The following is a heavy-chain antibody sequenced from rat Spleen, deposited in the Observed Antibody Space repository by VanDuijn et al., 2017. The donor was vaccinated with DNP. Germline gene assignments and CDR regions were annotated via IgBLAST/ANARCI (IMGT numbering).Heavy chain of an antibody. V-gene: IGHV4-2*01. Sequence: EVKLVESGGGLVQPGRSLKLSCAASGFNFNDYWMGWVRQTPGRGLKWIGEINKDSNSIHYSPSLKDRFTISRDNAQNTLYLQMSKLGSEDTAIYYCTQGGRWFTYWGQGTLVTVSS. J-gene: IGHJ3*01. D-gene: IGHD3-1*01. CDR1: GFNFNDYW. CDR2: INKDSNSI. CDR3: TQGGRWFTY.